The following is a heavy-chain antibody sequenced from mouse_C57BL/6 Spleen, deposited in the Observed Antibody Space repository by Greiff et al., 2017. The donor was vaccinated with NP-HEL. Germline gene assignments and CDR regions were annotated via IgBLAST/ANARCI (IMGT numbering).Heavy chain of an antibody. D-gene: IGHD3-2*02. V-gene: IGHV1-69*01. CDR2: IDPSDSYT. CDR3: ARRTAQATVEY. J-gene: IGHJ2*01. CDR1: GYTFTSYW. Sequence: QVQLQQPGAELVMPGASVKLSCKASGYTFTSYWMHWVKQRPGQGLEWIGEIDPSDSYTNYNQKFKGKSTLTVDKSSSTAYMQLSSLTSEDSAVYYCARRTAQATVEYWGKGTTVTVDS.